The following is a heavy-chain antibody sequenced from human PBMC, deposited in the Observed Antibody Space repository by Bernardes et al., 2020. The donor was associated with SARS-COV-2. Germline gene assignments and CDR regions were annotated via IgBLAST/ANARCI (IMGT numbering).Heavy chain of an antibody. CDR3: AKYGAEWGHTEWFDH. V-gene: IGHV3-23*01. CDR1: GFTFNTYA. D-gene: IGHD7-27*01. CDR2: ITQNGLTQ. Sequence: GGSLRLSCGASGFTFNTYAMAWVRQAPGKGLEWVSGITQNGLTQYSADSVRGRFTISRDNSKNTVYLQMSSLRVEDTARYYCAKYGAEWGHTEWFDHWGQGALVFGSS. J-gene: IGHJ5*02.